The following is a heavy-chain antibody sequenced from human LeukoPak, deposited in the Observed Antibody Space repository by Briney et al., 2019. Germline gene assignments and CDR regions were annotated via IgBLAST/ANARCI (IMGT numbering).Heavy chain of an antibody. Sequence: SETLSLTCAVYGGSFSGYYWSWIRQPPGKGLEWIGEINHSGSTNYNPSLKSRVTISVDTSKNQFSLKPSSVTAADTAVYYCATLDYDFTFDYWGQGTLVTVSS. CDR2: INHSGST. D-gene: IGHD3-3*01. J-gene: IGHJ4*02. CDR3: ATLDYDFTFDY. V-gene: IGHV4-34*01. CDR1: GGSFSGYY.